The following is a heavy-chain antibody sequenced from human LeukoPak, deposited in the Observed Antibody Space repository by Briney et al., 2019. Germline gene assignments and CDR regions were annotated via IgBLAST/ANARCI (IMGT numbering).Heavy chain of an antibody. J-gene: IGHJ2*01. CDR2: INHSGST. CDR3: TRVNWYFDL. V-gene: IGHV4-39*01. CDR1: GGSISSSSYY. Sequence: SETLSLTCTVSGGSISSSSYYWGWIRQPPGKGLEWIGSINHSGSTYYNPSLKSRVTMSVDTSKNQFSLKLSSVTAADTAVYYCTRVNWYFDLWGRGTLVTVSS.